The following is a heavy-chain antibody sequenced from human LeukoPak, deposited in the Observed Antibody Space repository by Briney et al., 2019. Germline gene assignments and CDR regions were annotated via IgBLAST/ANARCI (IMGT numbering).Heavy chain of an antibody. D-gene: IGHD3-22*01. Sequence: GGSLRLSCGASGFTFSFYWMTWVRQAPGKGLEWVANIKEDGSEKYYLESVKGRFTISRDNARNSLYLQMNSLRAEDTALYYCAKDTFHYYDSSGRFDYWGQGTLVTVSS. V-gene: IGHV3-7*03. J-gene: IGHJ4*02. CDR3: AKDTFHYYDSSGRFDY. CDR1: GFTFSFYW. CDR2: IKEDGSEK.